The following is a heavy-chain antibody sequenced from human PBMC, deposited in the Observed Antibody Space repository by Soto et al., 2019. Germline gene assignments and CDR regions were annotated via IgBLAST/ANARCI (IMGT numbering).Heavy chain of an antibody. Sequence: QVQLQGSGPGLVKPSETLSLTCTVSGGSIGSHYWSWIRQPPGEGREWIGRASYSGSPSYNPSLKSRVTISIDTSKNQFSLKLTSVTAADTAVYYCARQWGGDYWGQGILVTVSS. CDR1: GGSIGSHY. CDR3: ARQWGGDY. J-gene: IGHJ4*02. D-gene: IGHD3-16*01. V-gene: IGHV4-59*08. CDR2: ASYSGSP.